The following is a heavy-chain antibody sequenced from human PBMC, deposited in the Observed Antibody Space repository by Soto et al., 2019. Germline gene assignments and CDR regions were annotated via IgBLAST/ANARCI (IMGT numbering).Heavy chain of an antibody. CDR1: GFTFSSYA. V-gene: IGHV3-23*01. J-gene: IGHJ6*03. Sequence: GGSLRLSCAASGFTFSSYAMGWVRQAPGKGLEWVSAISGSGGSIYYADYVKGRFTISRDNSKNTLYLQMNSLRAEDTAVYYCAKAGYCSSATCATRYYYMDVWGKGTTVTVSS. CDR3: AKAGYCSSATCATRYYYMDV. CDR2: ISGSGGSI. D-gene: IGHD2-2*01.